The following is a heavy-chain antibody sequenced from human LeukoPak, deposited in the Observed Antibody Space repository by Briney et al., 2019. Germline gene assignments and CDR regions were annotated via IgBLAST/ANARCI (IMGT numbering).Heavy chain of an antibody. CDR3: AREGKERYYDFWSGYYPLDY. Sequence: SETLSLTCTVSGGSISSYYWSWIRQPPGKGLEWIGRIYTSGSTNYNPSLKSRVTISVDTSKNQFSLKLSSVTAADTAVYYCAREGKERYYDFWSGYYPLDYWGQGTLVTVSS. V-gene: IGHV4-4*08. J-gene: IGHJ4*02. D-gene: IGHD3-3*01. CDR2: IYTSGST. CDR1: GGSISSYY.